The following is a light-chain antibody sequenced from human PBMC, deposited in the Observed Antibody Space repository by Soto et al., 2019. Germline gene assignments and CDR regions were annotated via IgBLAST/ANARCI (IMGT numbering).Light chain of an antibody. CDR1: SSNIGSNT. CDR3: AAWDDSLNGPV. Sequence: QSVLTQPPSVSGTPGQRVSFFCSGSSSNIGSNTVNWYQQLPGTAPKLLIYSNNQRPSGVPDRFSGSKSGTSASLAISGLQSEDEADYYCAAWDDSLNGPVFGGGTKLTVL. CDR2: SNN. V-gene: IGLV1-44*01. J-gene: IGLJ2*01.